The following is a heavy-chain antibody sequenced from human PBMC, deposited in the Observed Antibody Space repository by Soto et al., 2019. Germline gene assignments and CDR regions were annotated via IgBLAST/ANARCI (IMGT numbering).Heavy chain of an antibody. Sequence: QLQLQESGSGLVKPSQTLSLTCAVSGGSISSGGYSWSWIRQPPGKGLEWIGYIYHSGSTYYSPSLKSRVTISVDRSKNQFSLKLSSVTAADTAVYYCARAFRGLRYFDWFYYFDYWGQGTLVTVSS. D-gene: IGHD3-9*01. J-gene: IGHJ4*02. V-gene: IGHV4-30-2*01. CDR1: GGSISSGGYS. CDR2: IYHSGST. CDR3: ARAFRGLRYFDWFYYFDY.